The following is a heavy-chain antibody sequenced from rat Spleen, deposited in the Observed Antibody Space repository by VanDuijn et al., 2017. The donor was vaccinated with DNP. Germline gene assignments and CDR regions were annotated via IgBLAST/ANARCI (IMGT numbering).Heavy chain of an antibody. CDR1: GFSLTTNS. CDR2: IWGGGTT. J-gene: IGHJ2*01. CDR3: TRRTVAAGYYDY. Sequence: QVQLKESGPGLVQPSQTLSLTCTVSGFSLTTNSVHWVRQPPGTGLEWVGTIWGGGTTDYNSALKSQLSISRDTSKSQVFLKMNSLQTEDTAIYFCTRRTVAAGYYDYWGQGVMVTVSS. V-gene: IGHV2-1*01.